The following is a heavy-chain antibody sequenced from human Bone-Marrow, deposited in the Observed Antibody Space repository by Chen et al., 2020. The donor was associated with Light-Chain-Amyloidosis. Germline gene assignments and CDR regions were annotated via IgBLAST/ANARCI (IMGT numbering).Heavy chain of an antibody. CDR1: GFTFSSHW. J-gene: IGHJ4*02. CDR3: AEINTN. V-gene: IGHV3-7*01. Sequence: EVQLVESGGGLVQPGGSLRLFCVASGFTFSSHWMSWVRQAPGKGLEWVANIKQDGSEKYYADSVKGRFTISRDNAKNSLYLRMNSLRAEDTAVYYCAEINTNWGQGTLVTVSS. CDR2: IKQDGSEK.